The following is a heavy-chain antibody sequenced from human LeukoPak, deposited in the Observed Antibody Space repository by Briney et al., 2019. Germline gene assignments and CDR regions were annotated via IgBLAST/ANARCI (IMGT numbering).Heavy chain of an antibody. Sequence: PGGSLRLSCAASGFTFSSYGMHWVRQAPGKGLEWVAVIWYDGSNKYYADSVKGRFTISRDNSKNTLYLQMNSLRAEDTAVYYCAISSPVATVGYWGQGTLVTVSS. CDR2: IWYDGSNK. J-gene: IGHJ4*02. CDR1: GFTFSSYG. V-gene: IGHV3-33*01. CDR3: AISSPVATVGY. D-gene: IGHD4-23*01.